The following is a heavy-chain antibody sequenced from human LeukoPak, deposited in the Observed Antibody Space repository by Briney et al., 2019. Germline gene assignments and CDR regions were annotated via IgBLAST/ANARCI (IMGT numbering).Heavy chain of an antibody. CDR1: RFTVSSTY. Sequence: PGGSLRLSCAASRFTVSSTYMSWVRQAPGKGLQWVSTLYSGATTYDADSVRGRFTISRDNSKNTLYLQMNSLRAEDTAVYYCARITTIGYFESWGQGTLVTVSS. CDR3: ARITTIGYFES. D-gene: IGHD3-22*01. CDR2: LYSGATT. V-gene: IGHV3-53*01. J-gene: IGHJ4*01.